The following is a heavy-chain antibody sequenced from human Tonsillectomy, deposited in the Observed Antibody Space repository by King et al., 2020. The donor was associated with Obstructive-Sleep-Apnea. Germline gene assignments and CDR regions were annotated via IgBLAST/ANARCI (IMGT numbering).Heavy chain of an antibody. Sequence: QLVQSGGGLVQPGGSLRLSCAASGFTFSSYSMNWFRQAPGKGLEWVSYISSSSSTIYYADSVKGRFTISRDNAKNSLYLQMNSLRAEDTAVYYCARDKYSRHSNWFDPWGQGTLVTVSS. D-gene: IGHD6-6*01. CDR1: GFTFSSYS. J-gene: IGHJ5*02. CDR3: ARDKYSRHSNWFDP. V-gene: IGHV3-48*04. CDR2: ISSSSSTI.